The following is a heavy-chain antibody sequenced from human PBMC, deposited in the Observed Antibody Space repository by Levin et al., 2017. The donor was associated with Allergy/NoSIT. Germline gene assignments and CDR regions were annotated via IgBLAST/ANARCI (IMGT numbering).Heavy chain of an antibody. CDR2: IYYSGST. J-gene: IGHJ1*01. D-gene: IGHD2-2*02. CDR1: GGSVSGRSYY. V-gene: IGHV4-39*01. CDR3: ARQGRGSCSSTSCYTDH. Sequence: ESLKISCTVSGGSVSGRSYYWGWVRQPPGEGLEWIGSIYYSGSTYYNPSLKSRVSISVDTSKNQFSLRLNSMTAADTAMYYCARQGRGSCSSTSCYTDHWGQGTQVIVSS.